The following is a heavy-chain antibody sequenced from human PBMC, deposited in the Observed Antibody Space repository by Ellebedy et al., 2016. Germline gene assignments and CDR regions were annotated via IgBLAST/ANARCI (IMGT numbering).Heavy chain of an antibody. V-gene: IGHV3-30*18. CDR2: ISDDGEDK. CDR3: AKVRSSEFYNKYDMDV. D-gene: IGHD3-10*01. CDR1: GFMARPYA. J-gene: IGHJ6*02. Sequence: GESLKISXAASGFMARPYAIHWVRQAPGKGLEWVALISDDGEDKSYADSVKGRFTISRDNSKIRVYLQMNSLRLEDTAVYYCAKVRSSEFYNKYDMDVWGQGTTVTVSS.